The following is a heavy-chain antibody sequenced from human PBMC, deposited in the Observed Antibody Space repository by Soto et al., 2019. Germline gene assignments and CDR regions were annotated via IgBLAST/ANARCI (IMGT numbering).Heavy chain of an antibody. CDR2: TIPVSGTT. V-gene: IGHV1-69*01. D-gene: IGHD6-13*01. CDR1: GDSFNDYP. J-gene: IGHJ4*02. Sequence: QVQLVQSGAEVRKPGSSVKVSCHSSGDSFNDYPVTWVRQAPGQGLEWMGGTIPVSGTTNYAQEFQGRVTITADVSTSTVNVELSSLKYEYTALYYGASSYGGSWYGDFWGQGTLVTVSS. CDR3: ASSYGGSWYGDF.